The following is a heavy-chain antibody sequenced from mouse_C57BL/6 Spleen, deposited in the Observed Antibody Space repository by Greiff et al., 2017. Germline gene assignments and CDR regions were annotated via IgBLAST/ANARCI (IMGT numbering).Heavy chain of an antibody. CDR3: ARGGSSGYVPSDY. CDR2: IYPGDGDT. D-gene: IGHD3-2*02. V-gene: IGHV1-82*01. Sequence: QVQLQQSGPELVKPGASVKISCKASGYAFSSSWMNWVKQRPGTGLEWIGRIYPGDGDTNYNGKFKGKATLTADKSSSTAYMQLSSLTSEDSAVDFCARGGSSGYVPSDYGGQGTTLTVSS. J-gene: IGHJ2*01. CDR1: GYAFSSSW.